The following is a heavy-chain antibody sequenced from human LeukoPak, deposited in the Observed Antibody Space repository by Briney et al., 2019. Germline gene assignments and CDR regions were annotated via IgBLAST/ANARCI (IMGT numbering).Heavy chain of an antibody. CDR3: ARVGATGDLPHFDY. V-gene: IGHV1-2*04. CDR1: GYTFTGYY. CDR2: INPNSGGT. J-gene: IGHJ4*02. D-gene: IGHD7-27*01. Sequence: GASVKVSCKASGYTFTGYYMHWVRQAPGQGLERMGWINPNSGGTNYAQKFQGWVTMTRDTSISTAYMELSRLRSDDTAVYYCARVGATGDLPHFDYWGQGTLVTVSS.